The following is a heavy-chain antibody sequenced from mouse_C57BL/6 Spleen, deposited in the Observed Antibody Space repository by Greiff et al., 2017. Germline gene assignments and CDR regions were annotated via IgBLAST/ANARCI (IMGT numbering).Heavy chain of an antibody. Sequence: VQLQQSGAELVRPGASVTLSCKASGYTFTDYEMHWVKQTPVHGLEWIGAIDPETGGTAYNQKFKGKAILTADKSSSTAYMELRNLTSEDSAVYYCTRRDGNYPSWGQGTTLTVSS. J-gene: IGHJ2*01. D-gene: IGHD2-1*01. CDR1: GYTFTDYE. CDR2: IDPETGGT. CDR3: TRRDGNYPS. V-gene: IGHV1-15*01.